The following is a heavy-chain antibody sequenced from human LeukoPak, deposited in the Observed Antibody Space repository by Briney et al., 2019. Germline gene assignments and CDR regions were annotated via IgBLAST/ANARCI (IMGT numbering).Heavy chain of an antibody. D-gene: IGHD6-19*01. CDR1: GGTFSSYA. CDR3: ARDSSGWFRYYFDY. V-gene: IGHV1-18*01. CDR2: ISAYNGNT. J-gene: IGHJ4*02. Sequence: ASVKLSCKASGGTFSSYAISWVRQAPGQGLEWMGWISAYNGNTNYAQKLQGRVTMTTDTSTSTAYMELRSLRSDDTAVYYCARDSSGWFRYYFDYWGQGTLVTVSS.